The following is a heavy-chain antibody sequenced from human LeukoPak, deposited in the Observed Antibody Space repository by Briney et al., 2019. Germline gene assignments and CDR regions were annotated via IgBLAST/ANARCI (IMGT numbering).Heavy chain of an antibody. CDR1: GFTFSTYE. V-gene: IGHV3-48*03. J-gene: IGHJ4*02. D-gene: IGHD3-22*01. Sequence: PGGSLRLSCAASGFTFSTYEMNWVRQAPGKGLEWVSYISSTGSNIYYADSVKGRFTISRDNAKKSLYLLMNSLRTEDTAVYYCAATYYYDGSGDYWGQGTLVTVSS. CDR2: ISSTGSNI. CDR3: AATYYYDGSGDY.